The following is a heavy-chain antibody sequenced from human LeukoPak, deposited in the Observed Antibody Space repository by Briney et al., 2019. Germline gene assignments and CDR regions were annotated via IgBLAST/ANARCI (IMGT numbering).Heavy chain of an antibody. CDR3: VKDDGWVQYAN. CDR1: GFTFDNYA. Sequence: PGGSLRLSCAASGFTFDNYAMHWVRQAPGKGLEWVSGIRADAVTTYYADSVKGRFIISRDNSKNTVYLQMNSLSAEDAAVYYCVKDDGWVQYANWGQGTLVTVSS. CDR2: IRADAVTT. V-gene: IGHV3-23*01. D-gene: IGHD5-24*01. J-gene: IGHJ4*02.